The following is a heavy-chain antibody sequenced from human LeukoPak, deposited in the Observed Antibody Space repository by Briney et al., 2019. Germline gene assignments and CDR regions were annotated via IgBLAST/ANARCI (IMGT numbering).Heavy chain of an antibody. V-gene: IGHV4-59*08. J-gene: IGHJ5*02. Sequence: SETLSLTCTVSGGSISSYYWSWIRQPPGKGLEWIGYIYYSGSTNYNPSLKSRVTISVDTSKNQFSLKLSSVTAADTAVYYCARHKGHYDFWSDPYNWFDPWGQGTLVTVSS. D-gene: IGHD3-3*01. CDR1: GGSISSYY. CDR2: IYYSGST. CDR3: ARHKGHYDFWSDPYNWFDP.